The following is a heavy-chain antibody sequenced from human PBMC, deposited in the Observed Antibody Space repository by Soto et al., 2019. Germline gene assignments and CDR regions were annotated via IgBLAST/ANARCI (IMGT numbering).Heavy chain of an antibody. CDR3: AKGHYDTAGYYYSPSDS. CDR2: ISGSGDSSYYADSVKDIRT. CDR1: RFTFGTYA. Sequence: LRLSCAASRFTFGTYAMTWVRQAPGKGLEWVSAISGSGDSSYYADSVKDIRTYYADSVKGRFTISRDNSKNPLYLQMNSLRPDDTAIYYCAKGHYDTAGYYYSPSDSWGQGTLVTVSS. V-gene: IGHV3-23*01. J-gene: IGHJ4*02. D-gene: IGHD3-22*01.